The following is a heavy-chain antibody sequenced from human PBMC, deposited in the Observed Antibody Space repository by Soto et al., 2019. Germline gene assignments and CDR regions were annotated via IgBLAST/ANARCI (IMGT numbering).Heavy chain of an antibody. CDR2: ISYDGSNK. J-gene: IGHJ4*02. D-gene: IGHD1-26*01. CDR1: GFTFSSYG. V-gene: IGHV3-30*18. CDR3: AKDAEVGATRYFDY. Sequence: QVQLVESGGGVVQPGRSLRLSCAASGFTFSSYGMHWVRQAPGKGLEWVAVISYDGSNKYYADSVKGRFTISRDHSKNTMYLQMNSLRAEDTAVYYCAKDAEVGATRYFDYWGQGTLVTVSS.